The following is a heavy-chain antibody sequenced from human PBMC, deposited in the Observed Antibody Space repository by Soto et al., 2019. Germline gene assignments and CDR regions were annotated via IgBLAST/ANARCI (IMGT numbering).Heavy chain of an antibody. D-gene: IGHD2-2*01. J-gene: IGHJ6*02. CDR1: GGSLSSYY. CDR3: ARDDHIVVVPTSRGARDV. Sequence: SAIQSLTCPVSGGSLSSYYWSWIRPNTGKGLEWIGYIYYSGSTNYNPYLKSRVTISLDKSKNQFSLKLTSVTAADSAVYYCARDDHIVVVPTSRGARDVWGQWTTFTVSS. CDR2: IYYSGST. V-gene: IGHV4-59*12.